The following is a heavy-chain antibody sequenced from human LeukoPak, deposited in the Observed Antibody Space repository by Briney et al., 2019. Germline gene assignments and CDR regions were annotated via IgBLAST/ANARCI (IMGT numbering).Heavy chain of an antibody. CDR2: INPNSGGT. J-gene: IGHJ6*02. CDR3: AREGAMVRGANYYYYGMDV. V-gene: IGHV1-2*02. CDR1: GYTFTGYY. D-gene: IGHD3-10*01. Sequence: ASVKVSCKASGYTFTGYYMHWVRQAPGQRLEWMGWINPNSGGTNYAQKFQGRVTMTRDTSISTAYMELSRLRSDDTAVYYCAREGAMVRGANYYYYGMDVWGQGTTVTVSS.